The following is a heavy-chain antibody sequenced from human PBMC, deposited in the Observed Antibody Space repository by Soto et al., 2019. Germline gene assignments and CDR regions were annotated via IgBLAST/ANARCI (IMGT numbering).Heavy chain of an antibody. J-gene: IGHJ4*02. Sequence: QVQLVQSGTEVKKPRASVKVSCKASGYTFTSHDINWVRQATGQGLEWMGWMNPNSGNTGYAQKFQGRVTMTRNTSISTAYMELSSLRSEDTAVYYCARWDYGVYARIDYWGQGTLVTVSS. V-gene: IGHV1-8*01. CDR1: GYTFTSHD. CDR2: MNPNSGNT. CDR3: ARWDYGVYARIDY. D-gene: IGHD4-17*01.